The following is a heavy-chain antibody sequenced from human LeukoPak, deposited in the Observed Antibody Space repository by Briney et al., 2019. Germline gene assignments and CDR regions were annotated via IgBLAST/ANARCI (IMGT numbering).Heavy chain of an antibody. Sequence: GGSLRLSCAASGFTFSSSSMNWVRQAPGKGLELVSSISSSSSYIYYADSVKGRFTISRDNSKNTLYLQMNSLRAEDTAVYYCARVGYSSGWYRNWGQGTLVTVSS. J-gene: IGHJ4*02. CDR3: ARVGYSSGWYRN. CDR1: GFTFSSSS. V-gene: IGHV3-21*01. D-gene: IGHD6-19*01. CDR2: ISSSSSYI.